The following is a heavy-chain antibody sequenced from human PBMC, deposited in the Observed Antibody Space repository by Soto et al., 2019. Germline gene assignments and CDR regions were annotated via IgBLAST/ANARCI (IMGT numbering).Heavy chain of an antibody. Sequence: ASVKVSCKASGYTFTSYDINWVRQATGQGLEWMGWMNPNSGNTGYAQKFQGRVTMTRNTSISTAYMELSSLRSEDTAVYYCASSVFGYSSSWYSRFVYWGQGTLVTVSS. V-gene: IGHV1-8*01. CDR1: GYTFTSYD. CDR3: ASSVFGYSSSWYSRFVY. J-gene: IGHJ4*02. CDR2: MNPNSGNT. D-gene: IGHD6-13*01.